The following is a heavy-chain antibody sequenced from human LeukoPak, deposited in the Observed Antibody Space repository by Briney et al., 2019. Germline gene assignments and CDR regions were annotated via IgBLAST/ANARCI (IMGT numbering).Heavy chain of an antibody. D-gene: IGHD5-18*01. CDR1: GFTFSSYW. V-gene: IGHV3-7*01. Sequence: PGGSLRLSCAASGFTFSSYWMSWVRQAPGKGLEWVANIKQDGSEKYYVDSVKGRFTISRDNAKNSLYLQMNSLRAEDTAVYYCASHGIQLWHYYYYMDVWGKGTTVTVSS. CDR3: ASHGIQLWHYYYYMDV. CDR2: IKQDGSEK. J-gene: IGHJ6*03.